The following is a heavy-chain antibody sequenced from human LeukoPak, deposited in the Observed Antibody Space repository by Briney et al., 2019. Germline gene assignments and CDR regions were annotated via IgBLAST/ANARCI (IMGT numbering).Heavy chain of an antibody. D-gene: IGHD6-13*01. V-gene: IGHV4-59*01. CDR2: IYYNGGT. Sequence: SETLSLTCTVSGASITTYYWSWSLQPPRKGLEWIGDIYYNGGTNYNPSLQSRVAISPDTSRNHVSLRLSSVTAADTAIYFSAREYSTWSEGDYFDLWGQGSLVTVSS. CDR3: AREYSTWSEGDYFDL. CDR1: GASITTYY. J-gene: IGHJ4*02.